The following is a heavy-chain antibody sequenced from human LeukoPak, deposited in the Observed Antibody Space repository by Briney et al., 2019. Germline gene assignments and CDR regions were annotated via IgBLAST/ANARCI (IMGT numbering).Heavy chain of an antibody. V-gene: IGHV3-64*01. J-gene: IGHJ6*03. CDR3: AREAAPTTLLGYYYMDV. D-gene: IGHD3-10*01. Sequence: PGGSLRLSCAASGFTFSSYAMHWVRQAPGKGLEYVSAISSNGGSTYYANSVKGRFTISRDNSKNTLSLQMGSLRAEDMAVYYCAREAAPTTLLGYYYMDVWGKGTTVTVSS. CDR2: ISSNGGST. CDR1: GFTFSSYA.